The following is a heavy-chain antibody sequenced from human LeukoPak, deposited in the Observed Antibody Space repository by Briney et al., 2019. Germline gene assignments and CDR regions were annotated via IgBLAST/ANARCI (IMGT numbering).Heavy chain of an antibody. CDR3: ASSAPITMVRPSAHGGYYGMDV. Sequence: ASVKVSCKASGYTFTSYAMHWVRQAPGQRLEWMGWINAGNGNTKYSQKFQGRVTITRDTSASTTYMELSSLRSEDTAVYYCASSAPITMVRPSAHGGYYGMDVWGQGTTVTVSS. J-gene: IGHJ6*02. CDR1: GYTFTSYA. V-gene: IGHV1-3*01. D-gene: IGHD3-10*01. CDR2: INAGNGNT.